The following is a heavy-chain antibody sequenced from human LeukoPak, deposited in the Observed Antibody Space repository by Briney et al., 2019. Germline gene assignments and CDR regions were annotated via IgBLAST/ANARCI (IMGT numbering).Heavy chain of an antibody. CDR2: INPNSGGT. V-gene: IGHV1-2*02. CDR3: AVYGSGRYYKGYYFDY. Sequence: GASVKVSCKASGYTFTGYYMHWVRQAPGQGLEWMGWINPNSGGTNYAQKFQGRVTMTRDTSISTAYMELSRLRSDDTAVYYCAVYGSGRYYKGYYFDYWGQGTLVTVSS. D-gene: IGHD3-10*01. CDR1: GYTFTGYY. J-gene: IGHJ4*02.